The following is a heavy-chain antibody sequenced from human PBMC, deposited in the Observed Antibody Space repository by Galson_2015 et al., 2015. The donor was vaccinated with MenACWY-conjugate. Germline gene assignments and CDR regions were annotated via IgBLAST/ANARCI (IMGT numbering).Heavy chain of an antibody. V-gene: IGHV3-74*01. J-gene: IGHJ4*02. D-gene: IGHD1-1*01. Sequence: SLRLSCAASGFTFNNYWMHWVRQPPGKGLEWISYIKADGSFSNYADSVKGRLTISTDNAKNMVYLQMDGLGDEDTAVYFCARDNNWSFDSWGQGTLVTVSS. CDR1: GFTFNNYW. CDR3: ARDNNWSFDS. CDR2: IKADGSFS.